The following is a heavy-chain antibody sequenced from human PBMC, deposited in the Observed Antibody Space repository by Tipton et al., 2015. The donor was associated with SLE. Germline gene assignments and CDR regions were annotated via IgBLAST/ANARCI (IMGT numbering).Heavy chain of an antibody. Sequence: QLVQSGAEVKKPGESLKISCKGSGYNFTNYWIAWVRQMPGKGLEWMGIIYPGDSDTRYSPSFQGQVTISADKSTSTAYLQWSSLKASDTAIYYCARPQGYCSGGSCSLYWYFDLWGRGTLVTVSS. V-gene: IGHV5-51*03. CDR2: IYPGDSDT. CDR3: ARPQGYCSGGSCSLYWYFDL. D-gene: IGHD2-15*01. J-gene: IGHJ2*01. CDR1: GYNFTNYW.